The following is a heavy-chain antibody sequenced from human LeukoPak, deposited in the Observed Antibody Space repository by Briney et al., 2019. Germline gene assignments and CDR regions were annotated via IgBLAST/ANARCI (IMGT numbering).Heavy chain of an antibody. CDR2: INAGNGNT. CDR1: GYTFTIYA. Sequence: ASVTVSFTASGYTFTIYAMHWVRQAPGQRLEWMGWINAGNGNTKYSQKFQGRVTITRDTSASTAYMELSSLRSEDTAVYYCARDRSGYTIFLDYWGQGTLVTVSS. CDR3: ARDRSGYTIFLDY. D-gene: IGHD5-12*01. J-gene: IGHJ4*02. V-gene: IGHV1-3*01.